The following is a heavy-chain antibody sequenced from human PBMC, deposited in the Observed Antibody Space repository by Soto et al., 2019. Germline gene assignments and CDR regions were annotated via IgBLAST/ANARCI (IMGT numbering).Heavy chain of an antibody. Sequence: QVQLQQWGAGLLKPSETLSLTCAVYGGSFSGYYWSWIRQPPGKGLEWIGEINHSGSTNYNPSLKSRVTISVDTSKNQFSLKLSSVTAADTAVYYCARVALRHYDILTGYYRGPIDYWGQGTLVTVSS. D-gene: IGHD3-9*01. CDR1: GGSFSGYY. CDR3: ARVALRHYDILTGYYRGPIDY. V-gene: IGHV4-34*01. J-gene: IGHJ4*02. CDR2: INHSGST.